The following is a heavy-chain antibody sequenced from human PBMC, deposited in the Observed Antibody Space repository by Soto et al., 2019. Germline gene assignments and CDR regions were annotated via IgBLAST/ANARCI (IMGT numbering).Heavy chain of an antibody. CDR3: ARENDDYSNYY. CDR2: IWYDGSNK. Sequence: LRLSCAASGFTFSSYGMHWVRQAPGKGLEWVAVIWYDGSNKYYADSVKGRFTISRDNSKNTLYLQMNSLRAEDTAVYYCARENDDYSNYYWGQGTLVTVS. J-gene: IGHJ4*02. D-gene: IGHD4-4*01. CDR1: GFTFSSYG. V-gene: IGHV3-33*01.